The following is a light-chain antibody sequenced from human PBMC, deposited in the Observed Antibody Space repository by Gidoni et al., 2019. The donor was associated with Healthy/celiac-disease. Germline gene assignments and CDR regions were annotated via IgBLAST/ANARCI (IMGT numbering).Light chain of an antibody. CDR3: QQRSNWPPT. Sequence: EIVLTQSPATLSLSPGERATLSCRASQSVSSYLAWYQQKPGQAPRLLIYDASNRATGIPARFSGSGSGTEFTLTISSLEPEDFAVYYCQQRSNWPPTFGQXTKVEIK. CDR1: QSVSSY. J-gene: IGKJ1*01. V-gene: IGKV3-11*01. CDR2: DAS.